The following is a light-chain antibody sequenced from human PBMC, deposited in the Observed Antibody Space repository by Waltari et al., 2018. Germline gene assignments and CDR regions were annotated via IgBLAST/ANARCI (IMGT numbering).Light chain of an antibody. CDR3: QKYGTLPAT. Sequence: EIVLTQSPGTLSLSPGERATLPCRASQSVSRTLAWYQQEPCQAPRLLIYDASTRATGIPDRFSGSGSGTDFSLTISRLEPEDFAVYYCQKYGTLPATFGQGTKVEIK. CDR1: QSVSRT. V-gene: IGKV3-20*01. J-gene: IGKJ1*01. CDR2: DAS.